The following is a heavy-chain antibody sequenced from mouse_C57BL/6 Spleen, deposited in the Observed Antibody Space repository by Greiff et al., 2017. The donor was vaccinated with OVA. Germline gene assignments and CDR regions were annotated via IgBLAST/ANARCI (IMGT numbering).Heavy chain of an antibody. CDR1: GFNIKDDY. Sequence: VHVKQSGAELVRPGASVKLSCTASGFNIKDDYMHWVKQRPEQGLEWIGWIDPENGDTEYASKFQGKATITADTSSNTAYLQLSSLTSEDPSVYYCTSYGYAMDYWGQGTSVTVSS. CDR3: TSYGYAMDY. CDR2: IDPENGDT. D-gene: IGHD2-12*01. V-gene: IGHV14-4*01. J-gene: IGHJ4*01.